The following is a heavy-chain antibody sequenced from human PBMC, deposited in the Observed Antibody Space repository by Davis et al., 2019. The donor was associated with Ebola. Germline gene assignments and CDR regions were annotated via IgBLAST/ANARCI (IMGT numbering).Heavy chain of an antibody. J-gene: IGHJ5*02. D-gene: IGHD3-22*01. CDR1: GYTFTSYG. CDR2: IGPHNANT. Sequence: ASVKVSCKASGYTFTSYGITWVRQTPGQGLEWMGWIGPHNANTKYPEKFQGRVTMTTDTSTSTVYMELRSLRSDDTGVYYCAIQVVYFDSSSERYNWFDPWGQGTLVTVSS. V-gene: IGHV1-18*04. CDR3: AIQVVYFDSSSERYNWFDP.